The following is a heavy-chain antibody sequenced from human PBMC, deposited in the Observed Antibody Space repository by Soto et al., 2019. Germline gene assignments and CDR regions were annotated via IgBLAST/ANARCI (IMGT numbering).Heavy chain of an antibody. J-gene: IGHJ3*02. D-gene: IGHD3-10*01. CDR3: ARPTVAQTWFDAFDI. CDR2: INPNSGGT. Sequence: QVQLVQSGAEVKKPGASVKVSCKASGYIFTVYYIHWLRQAPGQGLEWMGWINPNSGGTNYAQKFQGWVTMTRDTRVSKPYMEVNRLTSDATPVYYCARPTVAQTWFDAFDIWGQGTMVSVSS. CDR1: GYIFTVYY. V-gene: IGHV1-2*04.